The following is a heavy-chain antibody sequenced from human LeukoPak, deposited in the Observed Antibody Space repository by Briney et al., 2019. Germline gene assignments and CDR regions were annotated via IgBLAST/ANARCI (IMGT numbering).Heavy chain of an antibody. CDR3: VSFYETY. Sequence: GGSLRLSCAASGNYWMHWVRQAPGKGPLWVSHINSDGSWPTSADSVKGRFTISKDNAKNTVYLQMNNLRAEDTAVYYCVSFYETYWGRGTLVTVSS. CDR1: GNYW. D-gene: IGHD2-2*01. V-gene: IGHV3-74*01. CDR2: INSDGSWP. J-gene: IGHJ4*02.